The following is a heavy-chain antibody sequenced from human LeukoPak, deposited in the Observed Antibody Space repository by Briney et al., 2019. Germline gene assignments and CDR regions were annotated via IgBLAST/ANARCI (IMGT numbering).Heavy chain of an antibody. Sequence: QAGGSLRLSCAASGFTFSSYAMSWVRQAPGKGLEWVSAISGSGGSTYYADSVKGRFTISRDNSKNTLYLQMNSLRAEDTAVYYCAKEALEWLPTPDGMDVWGQGTTVTVSS. CDR1: GFTFSSYA. V-gene: IGHV3-23*01. CDR3: AKEALEWLPTPDGMDV. D-gene: IGHD3-3*01. J-gene: IGHJ6*02. CDR2: ISGSGGST.